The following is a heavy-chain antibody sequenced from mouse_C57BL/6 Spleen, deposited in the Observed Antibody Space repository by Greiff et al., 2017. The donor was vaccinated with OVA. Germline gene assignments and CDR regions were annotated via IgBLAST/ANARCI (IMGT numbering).Heavy chain of an antibody. CDR3: ARRGLLLRGGYFDV. D-gene: IGHD1-1*01. V-gene: IGHV1-85*01. CDR2: IYPRDGST. Sequence: QVQLQQSGPELVKPGASVKLSCKASGYTFTSYDINWVKQRPGQGLEWIGWIYPRDGSTKDNEKFKGKATLTVDQSSSTASMELHSLTCEDSAVYFCARRGLLLRGGYFDVWGTGTTVTVSS. J-gene: IGHJ1*03. CDR1: GYTFTSYD.